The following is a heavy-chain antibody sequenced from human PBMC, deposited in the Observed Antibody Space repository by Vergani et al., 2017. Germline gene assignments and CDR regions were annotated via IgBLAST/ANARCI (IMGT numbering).Heavy chain of an antibody. CDR2: IYYSGST. Sequence: QLQLQESGPGLVKPSETLSLTCTVSGGSISSSSYYWGWIRQPPGKGLEWIGSIYYSGSTYYNPSLKSRVTISVDTSKNQFSLKLSSVTAADTAVYYCARHSSSPPIGYWCDPWGQGTLVTVSS. J-gene: IGHJ5*02. CDR1: GGSISSSSYY. CDR3: ARHSSSPPIGYWCDP. D-gene: IGHD6-6*01. V-gene: IGHV4-39*01.